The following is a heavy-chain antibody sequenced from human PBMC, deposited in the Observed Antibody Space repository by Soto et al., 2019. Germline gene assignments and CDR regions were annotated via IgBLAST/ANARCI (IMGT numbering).Heavy chain of an antibody. D-gene: IGHD3-10*01. Sequence: GSLRLSCAASEFTFGNYWLHWVRQAPGTGLMWVSRINPDGSDTAYADSVKGRFTISRDNAKKTLYLQMNSLRAEDTAVYFCTRDSFRRDGSGTYYYYGMDVWGQGTTVTVSS. J-gene: IGHJ6*02. CDR3: TRDSFRRDGSGTYYYYGMDV. CDR1: EFTFGNYW. CDR2: INPDGSDT. V-gene: IGHV3-74*01.